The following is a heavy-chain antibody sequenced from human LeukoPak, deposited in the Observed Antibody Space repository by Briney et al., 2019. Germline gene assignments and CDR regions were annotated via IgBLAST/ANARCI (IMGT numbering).Heavy chain of an antibody. D-gene: IGHD2-8*01. CDR3: ARQLCTNGVCYRYFDY. Sequence: GGSLRLSCAASGFTFSDHYIDWVRQAPGKGLEWVGRTRNKANSYTTEYAASVKGRFTISRDDSKNSLYLQINSLKTEDTAVYYCARQLCTNGVCYRYFDYWGQGTLVTVSS. V-gene: IGHV3-72*01. CDR1: GFTFSDHY. J-gene: IGHJ4*02. CDR2: TRNKANSYTT.